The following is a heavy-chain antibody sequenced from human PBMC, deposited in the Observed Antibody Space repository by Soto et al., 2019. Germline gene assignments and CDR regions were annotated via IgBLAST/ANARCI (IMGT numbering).Heavy chain of an antibody. CDR3: SREMQWDSLPY. J-gene: IGHJ4*02. Sequence: QVQLVQSGAAVKKPGASVKVSCEAYGYTFRNYGITWVRQAPGQWLEWMGWVSAYNRNTNYAQKFQERVTMTTDTSTITAYKELRSLRSDDTAIYFCSREMQWDSLPYWVQGTLVTVSS. D-gene: IGHD1-26*01. CDR1: GYTFRNYG. V-gene: IGHV1-18*01. CDR2: VSAYNRNT.